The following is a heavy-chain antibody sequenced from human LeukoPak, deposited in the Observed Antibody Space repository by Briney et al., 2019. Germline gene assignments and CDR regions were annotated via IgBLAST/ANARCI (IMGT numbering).Heavy chain of an antibody. CDR1: GGSISSYY. CDR3: ARAGRGVSNKIVGATPFDY. D-gene: IGHD1-26*01. J-gene: IGHJ4*02. V-gene: IGHV4-59*01. CDR2: IYYSGST. Sequence: SETLSLTCTVSGGSISSYYWSWIRQPPGKGLEWIGYIYYSGSTNYNPSLKSRVTISVDTSKNQFSLKLSSVTAADTAVYYCARAGRGVSNKIVGATPFDYWGQGTLVTVSS.